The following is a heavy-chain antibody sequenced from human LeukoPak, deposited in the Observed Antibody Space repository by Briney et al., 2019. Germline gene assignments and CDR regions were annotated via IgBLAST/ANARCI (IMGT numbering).Heavy chain of an antibody. V-gene: IGHV3-30*04. J-gene: IGHJ6*02. CDR1: GFTFSSYA. D-gene: IGHD3-3*01. CDR3: AKDLRNYDFWVTYYYYGMDV. CDR2: ISYDGSNK. Sequence: GRSLRLSCAASGFTFSSYAMHWVRQAPGKGLEWVAVISYDGSNKYYADSVKGRFTISRDNSKNTLYLQMNSLRAEDTAVYYCAKDLRNYDFWVTYYYYGMDVWGQGTTVTVSS.